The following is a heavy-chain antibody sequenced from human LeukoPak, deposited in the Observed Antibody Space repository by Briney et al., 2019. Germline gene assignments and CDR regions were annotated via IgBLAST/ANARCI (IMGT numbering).Heavy chain of an antibody. V-gene: IGHV3-53*01. CDR1: GFTGNSNY. CDR3: AREYPLFHYFDY. CDR2: IYSGGRP. D-gene: IGHD2-2*01. Sequence: PGGSLRLSFSGSGFTGNSNYMRWVRQAPGEGLEWGLVIYSGGRPYYADSVKGRFTISRDNSKNTLYLQMNSLRAEDTAVYYCAREYPLFHYFDYWGQGTLVTVSS. J-gene: IGHJ4*02.